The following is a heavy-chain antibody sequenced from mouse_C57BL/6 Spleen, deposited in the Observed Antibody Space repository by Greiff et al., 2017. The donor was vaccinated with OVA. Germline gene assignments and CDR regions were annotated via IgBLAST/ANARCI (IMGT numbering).Heavy chain of an antibody. CDR2: ISSKSSNYAT. D-gene: IGHD2-4*01. CDR3: VRDGAYDYDEFAY. V-gene: IGHV10-3*01. J-gene: IGHJ3*01. Sequence: EVQGVESGGGLVQPKGSLKLSCAASGFTFNTYAMHWVRQAPGKGLEWVARISSKSSNYATYYADSVKDRFTISRDDSQSMLYLQMNNLKTEDTAMYYGVRDGAYDYDEFAYWGQGTLVTVSA. CDR1: GFTFNTYA.